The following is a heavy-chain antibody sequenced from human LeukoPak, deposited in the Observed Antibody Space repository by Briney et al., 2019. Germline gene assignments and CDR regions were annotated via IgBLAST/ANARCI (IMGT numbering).Heavy chain of an antibody. CDR2: IIISGGST. J-gene: IGHJ6*02. V-gene: IGHV3-23*01. Sequence: GGSLRLSCAVSGFTFRSYAMSWVRQAPGKGLEWVSGIIISGGSTYYADSVKGRFTISRDNSKNTLYLQMNSLRADDTAVYYGAKSEPPNYYYGMDVWGQGTTVTVSS. CDR1: GFTFRSYA. CDR3: AKSEPPNYYYGMDV.